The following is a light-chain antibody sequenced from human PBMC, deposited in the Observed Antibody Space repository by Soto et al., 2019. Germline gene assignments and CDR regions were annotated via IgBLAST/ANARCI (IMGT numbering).Light chain of an antibody. CDR1: QSVSSN. CDR3: QQRSNWPPWT. V-gene: IGKV3-11*01. Sequence: EIVLTQSPGALSLSPGQRATLSCRAGQSVSSNSLAWYQQKPGQAPRLLIYGASNRAIGIPARFSGSGSGTDFTLTISSLEPEDFAVYYCQQRSNWPPWTFGQGTKVDIK. CDR2: GAS. J-gene: IGKJ1*01.